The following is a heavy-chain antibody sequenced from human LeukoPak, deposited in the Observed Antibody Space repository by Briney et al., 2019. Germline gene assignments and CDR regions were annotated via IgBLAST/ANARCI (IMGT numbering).Heavy chain of an antibody. CDR2: IYYSGST. D-gene: IGHD7-27*01. CDR3: ARIPGDRPDD. V-gene: IGHV4-59*01. CDR1: GGSISSYY. J-gene: IGHJ4*02. Sequence: SETLSLTCTVSGGSISSYYWSWIRQPPGKGLEWIGYIYYSGSTNYNPSLKSRVTISVDTSKNQFSLNLKSVTAADTAVYYCARIPGDRPDDWGQGTLVTVS.